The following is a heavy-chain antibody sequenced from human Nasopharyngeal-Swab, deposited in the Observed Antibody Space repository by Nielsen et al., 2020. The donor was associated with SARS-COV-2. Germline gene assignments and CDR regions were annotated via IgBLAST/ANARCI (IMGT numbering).Heavy chain of an antibody. CDR3: ARDLRATIRPWGPYYYGMDV. Sequence: WIRQPPWKGLDWIGEINHSGSTNYNPSLKSRVTISVDTSKNQFSLKLSSVTAADTAVYYCARDLRATIRPWGPYYYGMDVWGQGTTVTVSS. D-gene: IGHD5-12*01. CDR2: INHSGST. V-gene: IGHV4-34*01. J-gene: IGHJ6*02.